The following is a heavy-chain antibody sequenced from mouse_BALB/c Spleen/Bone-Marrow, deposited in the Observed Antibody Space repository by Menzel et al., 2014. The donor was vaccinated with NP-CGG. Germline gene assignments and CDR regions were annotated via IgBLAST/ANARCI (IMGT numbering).Heavy chain of an antibody. Sequence: QVQLQQPRAELVKPGASVKLSCKASGYSFTSYWMHWVKQRPGQGLEWIGEISPSNGRSNYNEKFKGKATLTVDKSSSTAYIQLSGLTSEDSAVYYCTRSELRRGGYALDYWGLGTSVTVSS. J-gene: IGHJ4*01. D-gene: IGHD2-12*01. CDR2: ISPSNGRS. CDR3: TRSELRRGGYALDY. CDR1: GYSFTSYW. V-gene: IGHV1S81*02.